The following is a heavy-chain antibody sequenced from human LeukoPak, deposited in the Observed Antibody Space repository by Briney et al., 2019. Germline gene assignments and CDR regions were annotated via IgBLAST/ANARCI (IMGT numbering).Heavy chain of an antibody. CDR2: IYYSGST. V-gene: IGHV4-61*05. D-gene: IGHD1-26*01. J-gene: IGHJ3*02. CDR1: GGSISSSSYY. CDR3: ARGVLLQGRGAFDI. Sequence: SETLSLTCTVSGGSISSSSYYWGWIRQPPGKGLEWIGYIYYSGSTNYNPSLKSRVTISVDTSKNQFSLKLSSVTAADTAVYYCARGVLLQGRGAFDIWGQGTMVTVSS.